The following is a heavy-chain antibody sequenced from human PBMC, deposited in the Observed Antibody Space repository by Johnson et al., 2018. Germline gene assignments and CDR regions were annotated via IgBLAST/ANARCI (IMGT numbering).Heavy chain of an antibody. J-gene: IGHJ6*02. CDR1: GFTFSRFA. Sequence: VQLVESGGGVVQPGRSLRLSCAASGFTFSRFAMHWVRQAPGKGLKWVALIWYDGSNKYYTDSVKGRFTISRDNSKNTLYLQMNSLRAEDTAVYYCARCPMVRGVDTPNYYYYGLDVWGQGTTVTVSS. CDR2: IWYDGSNK. V-gene: IGHV3-33*01. CDR3: ARCPMVRGVDTPNYYYYGLDV. D-gene: IGHD3-10*01.